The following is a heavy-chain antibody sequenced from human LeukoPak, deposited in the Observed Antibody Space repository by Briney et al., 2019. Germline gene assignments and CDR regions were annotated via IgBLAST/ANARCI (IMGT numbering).Heavy chain of an antibody. Sequence: PGGSLRLSCAASGFTFSSSAMSWVRQAPGEGLEWVSAISNNGGYTYYADSVQGRFTISRDNSKSTLCLQMNSLRAEDTAVYYCARDRGLGELSAYDYWGQGTLVTVSS. CDR2: ISNNGGYT. D-gene: IGHD3-16*02. V-gene: IGHV3-23*01. CDR3: ARDRGLGELSAYDY. J-gene: IGHJ4*02. CDR1: GFTFSSSA.